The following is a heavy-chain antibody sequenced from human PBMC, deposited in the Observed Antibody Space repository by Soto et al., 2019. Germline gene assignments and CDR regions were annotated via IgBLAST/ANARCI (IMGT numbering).Heavy chain of an antibody. V-gene: IGHV3-7*05. CDR3: AREGSLFDY. J-gene: IGHJ4*02. CDR2: IKQDGGEK. CDR1: GFTFSGYW. Sequence: GGSLRLSCTASGFTFSGYWMSWVRQAPGKGLEWVANIKQDGGEKFYVDSVKGRFTISRDNTKNSLYLRMNSLRAEDTAVYYCAREGSLFDYWGQGTQVTVSS.